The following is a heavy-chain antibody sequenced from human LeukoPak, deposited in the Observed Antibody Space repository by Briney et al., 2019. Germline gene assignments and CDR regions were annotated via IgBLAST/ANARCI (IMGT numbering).Heavy chain of an antibody. CDR2: IKQDGSEK. J-gene: IGHJ4*02. Sequence: GGSLRLSCAASGFTFSSYWMSWVRQAPGKGLEWVANIKQDGSEKYYVDSVKGRFTISSDNAKNSLYLQMNSLRAEDTAVYYCARDNEGGYPAVFDYWGQGTLVTVSS. V-gene: IGHV3-7*04. CDR1: GFTFSSYW. CDR3: ARDNEGGYPAVFDY. D-gene: IGHD1-26*01.